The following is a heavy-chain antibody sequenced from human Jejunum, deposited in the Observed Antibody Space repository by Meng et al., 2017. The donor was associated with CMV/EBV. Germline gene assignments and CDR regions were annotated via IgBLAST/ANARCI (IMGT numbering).Heavy chain of an antibody. CDR2: INYSGGYT. J-gene: IGHJ4*02. Sequence: FTFSNYGMSGVRQASGTGLEWVSSINYSGGYTYYANAVKGRFTISRDNAKNSLFLQMSSLKAEDTAVYYCARGLNSYGLGARFDFWGQGALVTVSS. D-gene: IGHD5-18*01. CDR1: FTFSNYG. V-gene: IGHV3-21*06. CDR3: ARGLNSYGLGARFDF.